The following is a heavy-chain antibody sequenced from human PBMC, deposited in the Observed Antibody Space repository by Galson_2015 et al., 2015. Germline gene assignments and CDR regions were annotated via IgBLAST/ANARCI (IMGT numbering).Heavy chain of an antibody. CDR1: GYTFTSYY. CDR2: INPSGGST. J-gene: IGHJ3*02. D-gene: IGHD6-19*01. V-gene: IGHV1-46*01. Sequence: SVKVSCKASGYTFTSYYMHWVRQAPGQGLEWMGIINPSGGSTSYAQKFQGRVTMTRDTSTSTVYMELSSLRSEDTAVYYCVRGGYSSGWSCNCDAFDIWDQGTMVTVSS. CDR3: VRGGYSSGWSCNCDAFDI.